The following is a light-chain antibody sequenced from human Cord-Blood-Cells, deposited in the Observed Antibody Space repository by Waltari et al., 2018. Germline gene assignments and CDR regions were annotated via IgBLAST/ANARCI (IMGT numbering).Light chain of an antibody. CDR3: CSYAGSSYV. Sequence: QSALTQPASVSGSPGQSLTISCTGTSSDVGSYNLVSWYQQHPGKAPKLMIYEVSKRPSGVSNRFSGSKSGNTASLTISGLQAEDEADYYCCSYAGSSYVFGTGTKVTVL. J-gene: IGLJ1*01. CDR1: SSDVGSYNL. CDR2: EVS. V-gene: IGLV2-23*02.